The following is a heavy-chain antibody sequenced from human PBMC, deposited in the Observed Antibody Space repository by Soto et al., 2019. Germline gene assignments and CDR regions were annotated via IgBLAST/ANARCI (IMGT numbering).Heavy chain of an antibody. CDR2: IIPIFGTA. Sequence: ASVKVSCKASGGTFSSYAISWVRQAHGQGLEWMGGIIPIFGTANYAQKFQGRVTITADESTSTAYMELSSLRSEDTAVYYCARGFSLDAGYYYGMDVWGQGTTVTVSS. CDR3: ARGFSLDAGYYYGMDV. V-gene: IGHV1-69*13. J-gene: IGHJ6*02. CDR1: GGTFSSYA. D-gene: IGHD3-16*01.